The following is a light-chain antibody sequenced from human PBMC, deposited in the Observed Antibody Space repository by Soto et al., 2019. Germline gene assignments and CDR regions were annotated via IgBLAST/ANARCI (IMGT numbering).Light chain of an antibody. CDR3: SSYTTPGTLYV. V-gene: IGLV2-14*02. Sequence: LTQPPSGSVAPRQAARIPYAEDNIGRYSVHWYQQRSGQAPKLIIYEVAKRPSGVSSRFSGSKSGNTASLTISGLQAEDEADYHGSSYTTPGTLYVFGPGTKVTVL. CDR1: NIGRYS. J-gene: IGLJ1*01. CDR2: EVA.